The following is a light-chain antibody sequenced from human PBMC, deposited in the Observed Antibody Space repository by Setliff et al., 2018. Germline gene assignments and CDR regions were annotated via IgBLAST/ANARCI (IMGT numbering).Light chain of an antibody. J-gene: IGLJ1*01. V-gene: IGLV2-8*01. CDR3: CSYAASYNPYV. CDR1: SRDIGAYNS. Sequence: QSVQAQPPSASGSPGQSLTISCTGTSRDIGAYNSVSWYQQHPGKAPKLLIYEVTKRPSGVPDRFSGSKSGNTASLTVSGLQADDEADYFCCSYAASYNPYVFGTGTKVTVL. CDR2: EVT.